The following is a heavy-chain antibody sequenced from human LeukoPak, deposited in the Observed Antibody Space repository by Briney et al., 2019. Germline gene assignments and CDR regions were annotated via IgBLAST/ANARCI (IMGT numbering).Heavy chain of an antibody. V-gene: IGHV3-53*01. Sequence: GGSLRLSCAASGFTVSSNYMSWVRQAPGKGLEWVSAIYAGGSTYYADSVKGRFSISRDNSKNTLYLQMNSLRAEDTAVYYCARSRSRGDYYFDNWGQGTLVTVSS. J-gene: IGHJ4*02. CDR1: GFTVSSNY. D-gene: IGHD2-21*02. CDR2: IYAGGST. CDR3: ARSRSRGDYYFDN.